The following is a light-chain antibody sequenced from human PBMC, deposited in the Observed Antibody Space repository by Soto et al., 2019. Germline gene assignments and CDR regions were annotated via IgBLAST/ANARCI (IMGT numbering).Light chain of an antibody. CDR3: SSYASTSTYV. Sequence: QSALTQPASVSGSPGQSITISCTGTSSDIGYYNYVSWYQHHPGKAPKLIIYDVSNRPSGVSNRFSGSKSGNTASLTISGLQAEDEDDYFCSSYASTSTYVFGTGTKLTVL. V-gene: IGLV2-14*01. CDR1: SSDIGYYNY. J-gene: IGLJ1*01. CDR2: DVS.